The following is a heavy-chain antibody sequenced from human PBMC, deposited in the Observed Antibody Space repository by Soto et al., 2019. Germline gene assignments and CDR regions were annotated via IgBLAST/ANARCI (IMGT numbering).Heavy chain of an antibody. J-gene: IGHJ4*02. V-gene: IGHV3-53*01. D-gene: IGHD1-26*01. CDR2: IYSGGNT. CDR3: ARDFPLSEYRFSGSYYYNH. Sequence: GGSLRLSCAASGFSVSTNYMSWVRQAPGKGLEWVSVIYSGGNTFYTDSVKGRLIISRDIYKNTLFLQMNSLRAEDTAVYYCARDFPLSEYRFSGSYYYNHWGQGTLVTVSS. CDR1: GFSVSTNY.